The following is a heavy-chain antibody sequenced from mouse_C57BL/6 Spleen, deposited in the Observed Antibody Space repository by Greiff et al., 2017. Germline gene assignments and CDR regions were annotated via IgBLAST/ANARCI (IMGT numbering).Heavy chain of an antibody. CDR3: ARHAPQLGCYFDY. CDR1: EYEFPSHD. J-gene: IGHJ2*01. V-gene: IGHV5-2*01. Sequence: VQLQQSGGGLVQPGESLKLSCESNEYEFPSHDMSWVRKTPEKRLELVAAINSDGGSTYYPDTMERRFIISRDNTKKTLYLQMSSLRSEDTALYYCARHAPQLGCYFDYWGQGTTLTVSS. D-gene: IGHD4-1*02. CDR2: INSDGGST.